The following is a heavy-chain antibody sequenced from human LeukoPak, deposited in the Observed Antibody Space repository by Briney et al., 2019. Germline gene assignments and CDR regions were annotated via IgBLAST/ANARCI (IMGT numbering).Heavy chain of an antibody. CDR2: IDHSGST. D-gene: IGHD3-22*01. Sequence: SETLSLTCAVYGGSFSGYYWSWIRQPPGKGLEWIGEIDHSGSTNYNPSLKSRITISIDTSKNQFSLKLSSVTAADTAVYYCARRMIVVVPDYSDYWGQGTLVTVSS. V-gene: IGHV4-34*01. CDR3: ARRMIVVVPDYSDY. J-gene: IGHJ4*02. CDR1: GGSFSGYY.